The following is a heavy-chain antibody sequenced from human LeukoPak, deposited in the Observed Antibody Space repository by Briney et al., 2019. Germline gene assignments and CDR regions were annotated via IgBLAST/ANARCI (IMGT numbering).Heavy chain of an antibody. V-gene: IGHV1-18*01. CDR2: ISAHNGNT. J-gene: IGHJ2*01. Sequence: ASVKVSFQATGYTFTTHRLDWVRPPPEQGREWMGWISAHNGNTNYAQSLQCRVTMTTDTSTNTAYMELRSLRSDATAVYYCARDGYFDLWGRGTLVSVSS. CDR1: GYTFTTHR. CDR3: ARDGYFDL.